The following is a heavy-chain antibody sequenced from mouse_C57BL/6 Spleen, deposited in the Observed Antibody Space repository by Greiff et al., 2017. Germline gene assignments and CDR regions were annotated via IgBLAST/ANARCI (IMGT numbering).Heavy chain of an antibody. Sequence: QVQLQQSGAELARPGASVKMSCKASGYTFTSYTMHWVKQRPGQGLEWIGYINPSSGYTKYNQKFKDKATLTADKSSSTAYRQLSSLTSEDSAVYYFARLYDGYPHAMDYGGQGTSVTVSS. CDR2: INPSSGYT. D-gene: IGHD2-3*01. V-gene: IGHV1-4*01. J-gene: IGHJ4*01. CDR1: GYTFTSYT. CDR3: ARLYDGYPHAMDY.